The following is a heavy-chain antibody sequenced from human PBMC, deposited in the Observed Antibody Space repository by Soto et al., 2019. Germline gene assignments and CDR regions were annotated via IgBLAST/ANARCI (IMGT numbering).Heavy chain of an antibody. D-gene: IGHD6-13*01. V-gene: IGHV3-30-3*01. Sequence: QVQLVESGGGVVQPGRSLRLSCAASGFTFSSYAMHWVRQAPGKGLEWVAVISYDGSNKYYADSVKGRFTISRDNSKNTLYLQMNSLRAEDTAVYYCAARIAAAGPLGYWGQGTLVTVSS. CDR1: GFTFSSYA. CDR3: AARIAAAGPLGY. CDR2: ISYDGSNK. J-gene: IGHJ4*02.